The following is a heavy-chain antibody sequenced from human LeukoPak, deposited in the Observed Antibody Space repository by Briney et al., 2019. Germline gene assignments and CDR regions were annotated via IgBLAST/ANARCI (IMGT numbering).Heavy chain of an antibody. V-gene: IGHV3-23*01. CDR3: ANGVMNSGSLGLDVFDI. CDR1: GFTFSSYA. CDR2: ISGSGGST. D-gene: IGHD6-19*01. Sequence: GGSLRLSCAASGFTFSSYAMSWVRQAPGKGLEWVSAISGSGGSTYYADSVKGRFTISRDNSKNTLYLQMNSLRAEDTAVYYCANGVMNSGSLGLDVFDILGQGTMVTVSS. J-gene: IGHJ3*02.